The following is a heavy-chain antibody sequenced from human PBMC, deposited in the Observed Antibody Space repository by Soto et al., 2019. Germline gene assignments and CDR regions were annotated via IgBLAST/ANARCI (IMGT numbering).Heavy chain of an antibody. V-gene: IGHV3-23*01. CDR3: AKVMAAVVPAAIREKYYYGMEV. J-gene: IGHJ6*02. CDR1: GFTFSSYA. CDR2: ISGSGGIT. Sequence: GGSLRLSCAASGFTFSSYAMSWVRQAPGKGLEWVSAISGSGGITYCADSVKGRFTISTDNSKNTLYLQMNSLRAEDTAVYYCAKVMAAVVPAAIREKYYYGMEVWGQGTTLTVSS. D-gene: IGHD2-2*01.